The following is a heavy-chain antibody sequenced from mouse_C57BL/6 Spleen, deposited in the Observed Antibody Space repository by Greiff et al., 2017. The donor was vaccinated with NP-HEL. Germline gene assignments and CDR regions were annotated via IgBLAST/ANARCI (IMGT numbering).Heavy chain of an antibody. CDR3: ARARYFYGSSYDYAMDY. J-gene: IGHJ4*01. Sequence: VQLQQSGPELVKPGASVKISCKASGYAFSSSWMNWVKQRPGKGLEWIGRLYPGDGDTNYNGKFKGKATLTADKSSSTAYMQLSSLTSEDSAVYFCARARYFYGSSYDYAMDYWGQGTSVTVSS. V-gene: IGHV1-82*01. CDR2: LYPGDGDT. D-gene: IGHD1-1*01. CDR1: GYAFSSSW.